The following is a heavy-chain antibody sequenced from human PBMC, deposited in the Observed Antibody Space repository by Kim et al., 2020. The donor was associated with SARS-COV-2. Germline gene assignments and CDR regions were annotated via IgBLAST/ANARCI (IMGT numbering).Heavy chain of an antibody. CDR2: NYFSGST. D-gene: IGHD5-12*01. CDR3: AGVWGLRFAFLDQ. CDR1: GGSISSYY. J-gene: IGHJ4*02. Sequence: SETLSLTCTVSGGSISSYYWSWIRQPPGKGLEWIGYNYFSGSTNYNPSLKSRVTISVDTSKNQFSLKLSSVTAADTAVYYCAGVWGLRFAFLDQWGQGTLVTVSS. V-gene: IGHV4-59*01.